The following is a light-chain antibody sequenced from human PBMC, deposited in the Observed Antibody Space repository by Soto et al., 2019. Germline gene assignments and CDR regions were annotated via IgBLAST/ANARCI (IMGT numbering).Light chain of an antibody. CDR1: SSNIGAAYE. V-gene: IGLV1-40*01. CDR2: DNI. CDR3: QSYDNSLLYV. J-gene: IGLJ1*01. Sequence: QSVLTQSPSVSGAPGQRVTISCTGSSSNIGAAYEVHWYQQLPGAAPKLLIFDNINRPSGVPDRFSGSKSGTSASLAITGLQAEDEADYYCQSYDNSLLYVFGTGTKVTVL.